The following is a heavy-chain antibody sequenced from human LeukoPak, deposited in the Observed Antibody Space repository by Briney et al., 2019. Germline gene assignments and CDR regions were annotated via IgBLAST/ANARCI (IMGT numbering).Heavy chain of an antibody. Sequence: GGSLRLSCAASGFTFSIYDMTWVRQAPGKGLEWVSTISDGGGSTYYADSVKGRFTISRDNSKNTPYLQMNSLRAEDTAAYYCSKGGVVVVAATFLDIWGQETMLTVSS. J-gene: IGHJ3*02. V-gene: IGHV3-23*01. D-gene: IGHD2-15*01. CDR1: GFTFSIYD. CDR3: SKGGVVVVAATFLDI. CDR2: ISDGGGST.